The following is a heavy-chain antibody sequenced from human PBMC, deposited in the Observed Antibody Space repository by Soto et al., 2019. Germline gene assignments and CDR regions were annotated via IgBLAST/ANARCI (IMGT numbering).Heavy chain of an antibody. CDR3: ARDILNYYDSSGYFDY. Sequence: QVQLVQSGAEVKKPGASVKVSCKASGYTFTSYYMHWVRQAPGQGLEWMGIINPSGGRTSYAQKFQGRVTMTRDTSTSTVYMELRSLRSEDTAVYYCARDILNYYDSSGYFDYWGQGPLVTVSS. CDR1: GYTFTSYY. V-gene: IGHV1-46*01. D-gene: IGHD3-22*01. CDR2: INPSGGRT. J-gene: IGHJ4*02.